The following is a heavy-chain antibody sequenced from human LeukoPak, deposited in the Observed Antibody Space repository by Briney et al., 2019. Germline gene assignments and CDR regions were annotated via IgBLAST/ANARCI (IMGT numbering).Heavy chain of an antibody. J-gene: IGHJ4*02. D-gene: IGHD1-26*01. CDR3: ARGGVYIGSLFDY. CDR2: ITGSGGST. V-gene: IGHV3-23*01. CDR1: GFTFTSYA. Sequence: GGSLRLSCAASGFTFTSYAMSWVRQAPGKGLEWVSAITGSGGSTYYADSVKGRFTISRDNPKNTLYLQINSLTVDDAALYYCARGGVYIGSLFDYWGQGTLVTVSS.